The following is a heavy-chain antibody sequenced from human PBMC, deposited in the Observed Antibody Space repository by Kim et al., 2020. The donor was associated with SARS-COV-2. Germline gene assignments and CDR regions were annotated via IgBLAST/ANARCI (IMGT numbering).Heavy chain of an antibody. D-gene: IGHD2-8*01. J-gene: IGHJ4*01. V-gene: IGHV4-34*01. CDR1: GGSFSDYY. CDR3: ARVWGENGGEEIDY. Sequence: SETLSLTCAVYGGSFSDYYWTWIRQPPGKGLEWLGQINQSGGTNYNPSLKSRVTISIDTSKNQFSLKLSSVTAADTAVYYCARVWGENGGEEIDYWGQGTLVTVSS. CDR2: INQSGGT.